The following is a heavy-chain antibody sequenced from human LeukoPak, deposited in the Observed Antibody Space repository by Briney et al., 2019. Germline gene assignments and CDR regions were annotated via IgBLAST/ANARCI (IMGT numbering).Heavy chain of an antibody. D-gene: IGHD2-21*02. Sequence: PGGSLRLSCTASGFTFNTYWMIWVRQAPGKGLEWVANINQDASVRYYVAPVKGRFTISRDNARNLVHLQMNSLRAEDTAVYYCARKGLPDHWGQGTMVTVSS. CDR1: GFTFNTYW. V-gene: IGHV3-7*01. CDR3: ARKGLPDH. CDR2: INQDASVR. J-gene: IGHJ4*02.